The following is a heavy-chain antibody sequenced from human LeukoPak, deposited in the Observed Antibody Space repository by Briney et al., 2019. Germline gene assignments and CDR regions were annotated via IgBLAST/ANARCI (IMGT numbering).Heavy chain of an antibody. Sequence: PGGSLRLSCAPSGFTFRNYAMHWVRQAPGKGLEWVAVISYVGSNEHYADSVKGRFTISRHNSKNTLFLQMNSLRAEDTAVYYCARGDFRWEMATTIAFDIWGQGTMVTVSS. CDR3: ARGDFRWEMATTIAFDI. CDR1: GFTFRNYA. D-gene: IGHD5-24*01. CDR2: ISYVGSNE. V-gene: IGHV3-30*04. J-gene: IGHJ3*02.